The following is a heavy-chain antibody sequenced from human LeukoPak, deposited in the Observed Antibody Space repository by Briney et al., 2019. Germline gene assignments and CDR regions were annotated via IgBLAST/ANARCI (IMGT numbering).Heavy chain of an antibody. Sequence: SETLSLTCTVSGYSISSGYYWGWIRQPPGKGLEWIGSIYHSGSTCYNPSLKSRVTISVDTSKNQFSLKLSSVTAADTAVYYCARQDIVVVVAATPDDYYYYMDVWGKGTTVTVSS. D-gene: IGHD2-15*01. V-gene: IGHV4-38-2*02. CDR2: IYHSGST. CDR1: GYSISSGYY. CDR3: ARQDIVVVVAATPDDYYYYMDV. J-gene: IGHJ6*03.